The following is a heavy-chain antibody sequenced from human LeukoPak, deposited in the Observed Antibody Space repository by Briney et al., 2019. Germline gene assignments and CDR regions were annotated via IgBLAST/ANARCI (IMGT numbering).Heavy chain of an antibody. CDR3: ARDQQQLEYFDY. Sequence: SETLSLTCTVSGGSISSSSYYWGWIRQPPGKGLEWIGSIYYSGSTYYNPSLKSRVTISVDTSKNQFSLKLSSVTAADTAVYYCARDQQQLEYFDYWGQGTLVTVSS. V-gene: IGHV4-39*07. J-gene: IGHJ4*02. CDR2: IYYSGST. D-gene: IGHD6-13*01. CDR1: GGSISSSSYY.